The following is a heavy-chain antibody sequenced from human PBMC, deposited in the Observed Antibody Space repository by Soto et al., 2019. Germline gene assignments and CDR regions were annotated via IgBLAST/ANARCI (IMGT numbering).Heavy chain of an antibody. CDR1: GYTFTGYY. J-gene: IGHJ4*02. Sequence: ASVKVSCKASGYTFTGYYMHWVRQAPGQGLEWMGWINPNSGGTNYAQKFQGWVTMTRDTSISTAYMELRRLRSDDTAVYYCARDGGCSGGSCYSGFGYWGQGTLVTVSS. CDR3: ARDGGCSGGSCYSGFGY. D-gene: IGHD2-15*01. V-gene: IGHV1-2*04. CDR2: INPNSGGT.